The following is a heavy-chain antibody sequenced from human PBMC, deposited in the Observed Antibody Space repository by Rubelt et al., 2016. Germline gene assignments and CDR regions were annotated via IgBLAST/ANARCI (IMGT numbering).Heavy chain of an antibody. Sequence: QLQLQESGPGLVRPSETLSLTCTVSGGSISNDGYYWGWIRPPPGRELEWIGRIYYNGSTSYSPSLKSRVTISVDTSKNQLFLKLGSVTAADTAVYYCARVRQGDGPRGDYFDYWGQGTLVTVSS. CDR3: ARVRQGDGPRGDYFDY. CDR1: GGSISNDGYY. J-gene: IGHJ4*02. V-gene: IGHV4-39*01. CDR2: IYYNGST.